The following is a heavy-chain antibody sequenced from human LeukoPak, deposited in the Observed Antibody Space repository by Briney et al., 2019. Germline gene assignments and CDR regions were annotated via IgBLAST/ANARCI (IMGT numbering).Heavy chain of an antibody. CDR1: GGSVSSGSYY. J-gene: IGHJ3*02. CDR3: ARGPYI. V-gene: IGHV4-61*01. CDR2: ISYRGNT. Sequence: SETLSLTCSVSGGSVSSGSYYWSWIRQPPGKGLEWIGYISYRGNTNYNPSLKSRVTISVDTSKNQFSLKLSSVTAADTAVYYCARGPYIWGQGTMVTVSS.